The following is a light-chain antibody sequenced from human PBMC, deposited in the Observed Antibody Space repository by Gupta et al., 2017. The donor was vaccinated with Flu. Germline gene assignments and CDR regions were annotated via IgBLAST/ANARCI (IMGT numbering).Light chain of an antibody. CDR3: QHENSSPWT. Sequence: DIQMTQSPSTRSEYVGDRVTITCRASQSVSDWVGWYQQKPGKAPKVLIYKASRVESGVPSSFSGSGSGTEFTLTISSQQPDDFATYYCQHENSSPWTFGQGSKVDIK. CDR2: KAS. J-gene: IGKJ1*01. CDR1: QSVSDW. V-gene: IGKV1-5*03.